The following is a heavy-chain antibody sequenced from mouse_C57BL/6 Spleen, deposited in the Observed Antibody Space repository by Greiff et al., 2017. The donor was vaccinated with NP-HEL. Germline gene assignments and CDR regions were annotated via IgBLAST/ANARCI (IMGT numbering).Heavy chain of an antibody. CDR3: ARETSYDLGAMDY. CDR2: ISYDGSN. V-gene: IGHV3-6*01. Sequence: EVQVVESGPGLVKPSQSLSLTCSVTGYSITSGYYWNWIRQFPGNKLEWMGYISYDGSNNYNPSLKNRISITRDTSKNQFFLKLNSVTTEDTATYYCARETSYDLGAMDYWGQGTSVTVSS. CDR1: GYSITSGYY. D-gene: IGHD2-3*01. J-gene: IGHJ4*01.